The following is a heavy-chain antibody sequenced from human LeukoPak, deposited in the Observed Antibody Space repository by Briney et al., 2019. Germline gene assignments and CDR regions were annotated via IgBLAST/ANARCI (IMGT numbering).Heavy chain of an antibody. Sequence: SETLSLTCTVSGGSISSSSYYWGWIRQPPGKGLEWIGSIYYSGSTYYNPSLKSRVTISVDTPKNQFSLKLSSVTAADTAVYYCARRGYDSSGYYRNYWGQGTLVTVSS. D-gene: IGHD3-22*01. CDR3: ARRGYDSSGYYRNY. J-gene: IGHJ4*02. CDR2: IYYSGST. CDR1: GGSISSSSYY. V-gene: IGHV4-39*01.